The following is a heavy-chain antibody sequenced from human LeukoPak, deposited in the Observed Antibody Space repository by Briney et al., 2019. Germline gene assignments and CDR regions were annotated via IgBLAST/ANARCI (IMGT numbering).Heavy chain of an antibody. CDR1: GFTFSSYG. CDR3: AKGSQYNILTGFIVGAMDDFDH. V-gene: IGHV3-30*02. D-gene: IGHD3-9*01. CDR2: IRYDGSIK. Sequence: GGSLRLSCAASGFTFSSYGMHWVRQAPGKGLEWVAFIRYDGSIKHYADSVKGRVTISRDNSKNTLYLQMNSLRAEDTAVYYCAKGSQYNILTGFIVGAMDDFDHWGQGTLVTVSS. J-gene: IGHJ4*02.